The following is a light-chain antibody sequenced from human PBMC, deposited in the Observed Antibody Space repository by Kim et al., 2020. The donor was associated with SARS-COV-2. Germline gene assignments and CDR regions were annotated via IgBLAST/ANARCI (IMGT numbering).Light chain of an antibody. V-gene: IGLV1-44*01. CDR1: NANIGSDP. CDR2: SST. Sequence: GRRHTTSWSGPNANIGSDPVNWYQQYPGTAPKRLIYSSTQRPSGVPDRFSGSKSGTSASLAISALQSEDEADYYCASWDEGLNGPVFGGGTKLTVL. CDR3: ASWDEGLNGPV. J-gene: IGLJ3*02.